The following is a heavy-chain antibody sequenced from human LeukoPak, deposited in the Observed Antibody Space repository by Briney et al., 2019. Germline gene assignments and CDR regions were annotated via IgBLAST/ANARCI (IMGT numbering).Heavy chain of an antibody. J-gene: IGHJ3*02. CDR1: GGTFSSYA. CDR2: IIPIFGTA. D-gene: IGHD3-22*01. V-gene: IGHV1-69*13. Sequence: SVKVSCKASGGTFSSYAISWVRQAPGQGLEWMGGIIPIFGTANYAQKFQGRVTITADESTSTAYMELSSRRSEDTAVYYCARLYAYYDSSGYYTHLRAFDIWGQGTMVTVSS. CDR3: ARLYAYYDSSGYYTHLRAFDI.